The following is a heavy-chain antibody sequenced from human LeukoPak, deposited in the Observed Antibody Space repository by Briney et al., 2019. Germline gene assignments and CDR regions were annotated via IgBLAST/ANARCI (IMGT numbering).Heavy chain of an antibody. CDR1: GYTFTGYY. Sequence: ASVKVSCKASGYTFTGYYMHWVRQAPGQGLEWMGWINPNRGGTHYAQKFQGRVTMTRDTSISTAYMELSRLRSDDTAVYYCARSDSSGWYEGLGNWFDPWGQGTLVTVSS. J-gene: IGHJ5*02. V-gene: IGHV1-2*02. D-gene: IGHD6-19*01. CDR3: ARSDSSGWYEGLGNWFDP. CDR2: INPNRGGT.